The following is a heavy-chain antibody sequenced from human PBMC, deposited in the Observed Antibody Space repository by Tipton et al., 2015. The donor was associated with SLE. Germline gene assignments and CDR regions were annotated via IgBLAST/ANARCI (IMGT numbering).Heavy chain of an antibody. CDR2: AYHSGSI. J-gene: IGHJ3*02. CDR1: GYFISSGYY. D-gene: IGHD3-16*01. V-gene: IGHV4-38-2*01. CDR3: ARVWLNNAFDI. Sequence: TLSLTCDVSGYFISSGYYWGWIQQSPGKGLEWIGSAYHSGSIHYNPSLKSRVTISVDTSKNQFSLKLSSVTAADTAVYFCARVWLNNAFDIWGQGTRVTVSS.